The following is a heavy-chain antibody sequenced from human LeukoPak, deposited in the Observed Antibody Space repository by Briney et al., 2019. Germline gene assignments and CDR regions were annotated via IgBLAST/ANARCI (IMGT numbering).Heavy chain of an antibody. Sequence: SETLSLTCTVSGGSISSSSYYWGWIRQPPGKGLEWIGSIYYSGSTYYNPSLKGRVTISVDTSKNQFSLKLSSVTAADTAVYYCARHLSQRLVGEPLDYWGQGTLVTVSS. J-gene: IGHJ4*02. CDR3: ARHLSQRLVGEPLDY. V-gene: IGHV4-39*01. CDR1: GGSISSSSYY. D-gene: IGHD6-13*01. CDR2: IYYSGST.